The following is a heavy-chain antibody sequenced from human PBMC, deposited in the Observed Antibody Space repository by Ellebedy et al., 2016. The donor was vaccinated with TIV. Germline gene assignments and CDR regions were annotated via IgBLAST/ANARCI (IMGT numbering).Heavy chain of an antibody. V-gene: IGHV3-74*01. D-gene: IGHD6-13*01. CDR1: GSIFSSYW. J-gene: IGHJ6*02. CDR3: AKWSSSWYDEDV. CDR2: INSDGSST. Sequence: GESLKISCAASGSIFSSYWMHWVRQAPGKGLVWVSRINSDGSSTSYADSVKGRFTISRDNSKNTLYLQMNSLRAEDTDVYYCAKWSSSWYDEDVWGQGTTVTVSS.